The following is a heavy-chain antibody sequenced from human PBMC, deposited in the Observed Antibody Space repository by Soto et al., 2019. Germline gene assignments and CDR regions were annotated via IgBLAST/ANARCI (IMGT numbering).Heavy chain of an antibody. J-gene: IGHJ4*02. CDR2: FFIGGNT. CDR3: ASRNGLDIDAYF. D-gene: IGHD3-9*01. V-gene: IGHV4-39*01. CDR1: GGSISSSTYY. Sequence: SETLSLTCTVSGGSISSSTYYWGWMRQPPGKGLEWIASFFIGGNTYYNPSLKSRVTISVDTSKNQFSLKLNSVTAADRVVFFCASRNGLDIDAYFGGQEIRVTVPS.